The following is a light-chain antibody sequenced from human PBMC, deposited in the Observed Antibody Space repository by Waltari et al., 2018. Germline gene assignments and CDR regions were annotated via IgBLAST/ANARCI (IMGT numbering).Light chain of an antibody. Sequence: DIVMTQSPLSLPVTPVEPASISCRSSQSLLHSNGYNYLDWYLQKPGQSPQLLIYLGSNRASGVPDRFSGSGSGTDFTLKISRVEAEDVGVYYCMQALQTRVTFGPGTKVDIK. CDR3: MQALQTRVT. V-gene: IGKV2-28*01. CDR2: LGS. CDR1: QSLLHSNGYNY. J-gene: IGKJ3*01.